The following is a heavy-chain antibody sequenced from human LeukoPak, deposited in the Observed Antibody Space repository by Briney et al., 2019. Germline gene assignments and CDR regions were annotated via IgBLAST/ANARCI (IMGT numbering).Heavy chain of an antibody. V-gene: IGHV4-34*01. Sequence: SETLSLTCAVYGGSFSGYYWSWIRQPPGKGLEWIGEINHSGSTNYNPSLKSRVTISVDKSKNQFSLKLSSVTAADTAVYYCARVGRYGDYSYYFDYWGQGTLVTVSS. CDR2: INHSGST. CDR1: GGSFSGYY. CDR3: ARVGRYGDYSYYFDY. J-gene: IGHJ4*02. D-gene: IGHD4-17*01.